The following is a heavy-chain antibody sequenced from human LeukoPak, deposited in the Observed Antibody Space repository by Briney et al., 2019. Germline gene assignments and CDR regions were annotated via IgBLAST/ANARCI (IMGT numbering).Heavy chain of an antibody. CDR1: GYTFTGYY. CDR3: ARTDLTGIDY. J-gene: IGHJ4*02. CDR2: MNPNSGNT. Sequence: SVKVSCKASGYTFTGYYMHWVRQAPGQGLEWMGWMNPNSGNTGYAQKFQGRVTMTRNTSISTAYMELSSLRSEDTAVYYCARTDLTGIDYWGQGTLVTVSS. V-gene: IGHV1-8*02.